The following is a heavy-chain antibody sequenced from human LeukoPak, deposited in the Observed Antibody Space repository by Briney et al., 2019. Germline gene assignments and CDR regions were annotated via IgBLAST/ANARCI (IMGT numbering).Heavy chain of an antibody. J-gene: IGHJ4*02. D-gene: IGHD3-16*02. CDR2: IQSITDGGTT. V-gene: IGHV3-15*01. CDR1: SFTFIQAW. CDR3: TIDYDYAWGSYRLGY. Sequence: KSGGSLRLSCAASSFTFIQAWMSRVRQAPGKGLEWVGRIQSITDGGTTDYAAPVKGRFTISRDDSKNTLYLQLNSLETGDTATYHCTIDYDYAWGSYRLGYWGQGTLVTVSS.